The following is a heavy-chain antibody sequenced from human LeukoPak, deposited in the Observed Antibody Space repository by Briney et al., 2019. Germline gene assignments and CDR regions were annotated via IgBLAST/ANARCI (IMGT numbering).Heavy chain of an antibody. CDR3: ADRDGVY. Sequence: PSQTLSLTCTVSGDSITRGGYYWTWIRQPPGKGLEWIGHLYYSGSTNYNPSLKSRVTISADTSKNQFSLKLTSVTAADTAVYYCADRDGVYWGQGILVTVSS. D-gene: IGHD5-24*01. J-gene: IGHJ4*02. CDR1: GDSITRGGYY. CDR2: LYYSGST. V-gene: IGHV4-61*08.